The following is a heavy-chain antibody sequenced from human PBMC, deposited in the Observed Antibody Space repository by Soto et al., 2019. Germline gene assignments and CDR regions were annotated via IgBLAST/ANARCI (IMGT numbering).Heavy chain of an antibody. CDR2: IYWNDDK. V-gene: IGHV2-5*01. CDR3: AHGTEDRLPKHAEYYFDY. D-gene: IGHD2-15*01. CDR1: GFSLRTSGVG. J-gene: IGHJ4*02. Sequence: SGPTLVNPTQTLTLTCTFSGFSLRTSGVGVGWIRQPPGKALEWLAPIYWNDDKRYSPSLKSRLTITKDTSKNQVVLTMTNMDPVDTATYYCAHGTEDRLPKHAEYYFDYWGQGTLVTVSS.